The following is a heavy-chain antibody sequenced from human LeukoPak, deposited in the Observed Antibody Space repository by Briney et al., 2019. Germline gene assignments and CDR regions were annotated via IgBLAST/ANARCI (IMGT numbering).Heavy chain of an antibody. CDR2: INPNSGGT. Sequence: ASVKVSCKASGYTFTGYYMHWVRQAPGQGLEWMGWINPNSGGTNYAQKFQGRVTMTRDTSISTAYMELSRLRSDDTAVYYCARDRQGVVVFFGYWGQGTLVTVSS. CDR3: ARDRQGVVVFFGY. D-gene: IGHD2-15*01. V-gene: IGHV1-2*02. CDR1: GYTFTGYY. J-gene: IGHJ4*02.